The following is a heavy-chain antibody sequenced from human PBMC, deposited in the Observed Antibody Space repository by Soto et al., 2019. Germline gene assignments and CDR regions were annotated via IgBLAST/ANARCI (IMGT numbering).Heavy chain of an antibody. J-gene: IGHJ4*02. CDR1: EFTFSSFW. CDR3: VGGSGWLMTD. Sequence: EVQLVESGGGLVQPGGSLRLSCAASEFTFSSFWMNWVRQAPGKELEWVANIKKDGSEKNYVDSVKGRFTISRDNARNSLYLQMNSLRVEDTAVYYCVGGSGWLMTDCGQGTLVAVSS. D-gene: IGHD6-19*01. V-gene: IGHV3-7*04. CDR2: IKKDGSEK.